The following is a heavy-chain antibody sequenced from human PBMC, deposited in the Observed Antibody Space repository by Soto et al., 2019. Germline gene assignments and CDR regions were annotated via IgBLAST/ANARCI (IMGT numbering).Heavy chain of an antibody. D-gene: IGHD3-16*01. CDR3: ARDDLGVALSYSHGMDV. Sequence: VQLVQSGDEVKRPGASVKVSCKTSGYTFTSYGVTWVRQAPGQGLEWMAWISVHSGKTKFAESLRGRVTLTTDTSTSTAYMELRSLRSDDTALYYCARDDLGVALSYSHGMDVWGQGTTVIVSS. J-gene: IGHJ6*02. CDR2: ISVHSGKT. CDR1: GYTFTSYG. V-gene: IGHV1-18*01.